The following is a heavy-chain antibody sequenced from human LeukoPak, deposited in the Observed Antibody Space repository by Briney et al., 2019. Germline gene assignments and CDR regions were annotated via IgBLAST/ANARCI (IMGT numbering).Heavy chain of an antibody. D-gene: IGHD3-10*01. J-gene: IGHJ3*02. CDR1: GGSISSYY. Sequence: SETLSLTCTVSGGSISSYYWSWIRKPPGRGLEYIGYIYYSGSTNYNPSLKSRVTISVDTSKYQFFLKLSSVTAADTAVYYCASPGSGRHAFDIWGQGTMVTVSS. CDR3: ASPGSGRHAFDI. V-gene: IGHV4-59*12. CDR2: IYYSGST.